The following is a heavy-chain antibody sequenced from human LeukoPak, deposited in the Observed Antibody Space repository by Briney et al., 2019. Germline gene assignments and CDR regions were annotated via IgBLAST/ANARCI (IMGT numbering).Heavy chain of an antibody. J-gene: IGHJ3*02. V-gene: IGHV1-69*05. CDR1: GVTFSSYA. Sequence: SVKVSCKASGVTFSSYAISWVRQAPGQGLEWMGRIIPIFGTANYAQKFQGRVTITTDESTSTAYMELSSLRSEDTAVYYCARDRVPRTAFDIWGQGTMVTVSS. CDR3: ARDRVPRTAFDI. D-gene: IGHD3-10*01. CDR2: IIPIFGTA.